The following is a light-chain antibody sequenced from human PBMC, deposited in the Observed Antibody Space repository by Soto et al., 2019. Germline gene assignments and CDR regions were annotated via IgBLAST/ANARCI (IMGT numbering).Light chain of an antibody. J-gene: IGLJ2*01. V-gene: IGLV2-14*01. CDR1: SDDIGANNY. Sequence: QSVLTQPASVSGSPGQSITISCTGTSDDIGANNYVSWYQHHPGKAPKILIYEAANRTSGISHRFSGSKSGNTASLTISGLEAEDEADYFCNSCTRASTLVFGGGTKLTVL. CDR3: NSCTRASTLV. CDR2: EAA.